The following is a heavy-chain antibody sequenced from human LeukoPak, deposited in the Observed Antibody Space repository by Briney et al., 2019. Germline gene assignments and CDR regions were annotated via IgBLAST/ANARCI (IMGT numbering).Heavy chain of an antibody. CDR1: GGSISSGGYS. CDR3: ARDLSFDWFPYYFDY. V-gene: IGHV4-30-2*01. J-gene: IGHJ4*02. Sequence: SETLSLTCAVSGGSISSGGYSWSWIRQPPGKGLEWIGYIYRSGSTYYNPSLKSRVTISVDTSKNQYSLKVSSVTAADTAIYYCARDLSFDWFPYYFDYWGQGILVTVSS. D-gene: IGHD3-9*01. CDR2: IYRSGST.